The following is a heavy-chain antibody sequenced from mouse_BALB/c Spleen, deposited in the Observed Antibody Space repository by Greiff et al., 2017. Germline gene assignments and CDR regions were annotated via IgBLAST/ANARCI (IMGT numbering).Heavy chain of an antibody. J-gene: IGHJ1*01. CDR1: GFTFSSYG. CDR3: ARASTMIMYFDV. Sequence: EVQVVESGGGLVQPGGSLKLSCAASGFTFSSYGMSWVRQTPDKRLELVATINSNGGSTYYPDSVKGRFTISRDNAKNTLYLQMSSLKSEDTAMYYCARASTMIMYFDVWGAGTTVTVSS. CDR2: INSNGGST. D-gene: IGHD2-4*01. V-gene: IGHV5-6-3*01.